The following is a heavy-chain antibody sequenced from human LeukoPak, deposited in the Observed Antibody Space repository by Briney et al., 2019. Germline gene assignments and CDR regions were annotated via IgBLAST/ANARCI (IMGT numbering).Heavy chain of an antibody. D-gene: IGHD4-17*01. CDR3: AREGLYGDYVWSLDY. CDR2: IYYSGST. V-gene: IGHV4-61*01. CDR1: GGSVSSGSYY. J-gene: IGHJ4*02. Sequence: SETLSLTCTVPGGSVSSGSYYWSWIRQPPGKGLEWIGYIYYSGSTNYSPSLQRRVTISVNTSKNHFSLKLSSVAAADTVVYYCAREGLYGDYVWSLDYWGQGTLVTVSS.